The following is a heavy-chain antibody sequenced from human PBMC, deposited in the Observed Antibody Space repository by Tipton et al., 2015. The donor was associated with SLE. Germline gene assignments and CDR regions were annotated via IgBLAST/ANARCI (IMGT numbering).Heavy chain of an antibody. V-gene: IGHV4-39*07. Sequence: TLSLTCIVSGDSINSGSYSWAWIRQPPGKGLEWVGSVYYIGTTNYSPSLKSRVTISVDTSKNQFSLKLSSVTAADTAVYYCARGWSSSSFDYWGQGTLVTVSS. J-gene: IGHJ4*02. D-gene: IGHD6-6*01. CDR1: GDSINSGSYS. CDR2: VYYIGTT. CDR3: ARGWSSSSFDY.